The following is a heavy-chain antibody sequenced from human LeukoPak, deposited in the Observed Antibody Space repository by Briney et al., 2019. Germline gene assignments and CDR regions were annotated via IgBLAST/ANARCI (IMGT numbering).Heavy chain of an antibody. D-gene: IGHD3-10*01. CDR3: ASLWFGELSSYYFDY. Sequence: GEPLKISCKGSGYSFTSYWISWVRQMPGKGLEWMGRIDPSDSYTNYSPSFQGHVTISADKSISTAYLQWSSLKASDTAMYYCASLWFGELSSYYFDYWGQGTLVTVSS. V-gene: IGHV5-10-1*01. CDR1: GYSFTSYW. CDR2: IDPSDSYT. J-gene: IGHJ4*02.